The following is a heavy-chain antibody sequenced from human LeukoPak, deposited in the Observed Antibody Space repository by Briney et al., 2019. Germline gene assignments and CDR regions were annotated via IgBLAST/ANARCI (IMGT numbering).Heavy chain of an antibody. CDR2: IIPIFGTA. CDR3: ASQGIVGAITGGY. Sequence: ASVKVSCKASGGTFSSYAISWVRQAPGQGLEWMGRIIPIFGTANYAQKFQGRVTITTDESTSTAYMELSSLRSEDTAVYYCASQGIVGAITGGYWGQEPWSPSPQ. J-gene: IGHJ4*01. V-gene: IGHV1-69*05. D-gene: IGHD1-26*01. CDR1: GGTFSSYA.